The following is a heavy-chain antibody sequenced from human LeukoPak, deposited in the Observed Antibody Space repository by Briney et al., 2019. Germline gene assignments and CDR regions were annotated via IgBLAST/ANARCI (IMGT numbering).Heavy chain of an antibody. CDR1: GYSISSGFY. CDR3: ARDPSRIAVSGGIDY. D-gene: IGHD6-19*01. V-gene: IGHV4-38-2*02. J-gene: IGHJ4*02. Sequence: SETLSLTCTVSGYSISSGFYWGWTRQPPGKGLEWIGSIYHSGSTNYNPSLKSRVTISVDTSKNQFSLKLSSVTAADTAVYYCARDPSRIAVSGGIDYWGQGTLVTVSS. CDR2: IYHSGST.